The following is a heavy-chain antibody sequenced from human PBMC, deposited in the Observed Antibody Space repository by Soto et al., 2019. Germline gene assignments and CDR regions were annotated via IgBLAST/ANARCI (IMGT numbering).Heavy chain of an antibody. D-gene: IGHD2-15*01. J-gene: IGHJ4*02. Sequence: EVQLVESGGNLVQPGGSLRLSCEASGFTFSGLDMHWVRQPPGKGLEWVSSIGTAGDTYYAVYVKGRFIISRDNAKNSLSLQMNSLRAGDMAVYFCAKSEEVGAHFFDSWGQGTQVTVSS. V-gene: IGHV3-13*01. CDR3: AKSEEVGAHFFDS. CDR1: GFTFSGLD. CDR2: IGTAGDT.